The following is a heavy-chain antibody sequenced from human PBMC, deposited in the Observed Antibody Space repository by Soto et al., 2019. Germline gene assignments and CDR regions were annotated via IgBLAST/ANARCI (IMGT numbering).Heavy chain of an antibody. CDR1: GYTFTSYG. CDR2: ISAYNGNT. J-gene: IGHJ5*02. V-gene: IGHV1-18*01. Sequence: GASVKVSCKGSGYTFTSYGISWVRQAPGQGLEWMGWISAYNGNTNYAQKLQGRVTMTTDTSTSTAYMELRSLRSDDTAVYYCARDGYCSGGSCYDVGLFEPWGQGTLVTVSS. CDR3: ARDGYCSGGSCYDVGLFEP. D-gene: IGHD2-15*01.